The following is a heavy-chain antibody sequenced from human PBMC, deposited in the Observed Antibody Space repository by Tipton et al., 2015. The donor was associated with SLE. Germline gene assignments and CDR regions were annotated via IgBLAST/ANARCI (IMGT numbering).Heavy chain of an antibody. CDR3: ARLWFWGSSSAADY. J-gene: IGHJ4*02. V-gene: IGHV3-23*03. CDR1: GFTFSSNA. CDR2: IYSDGST. D-gene: IGHD6-6*01. Sequence: SLRLSCAASGFTFSSNAINWVRQAPGKGLEWVSVIYSDGSTYYADSVKGQFTISRDNSKNMLYLEMSSLRAEDTGVYYCARLWFWGSSSAADYWGQGTLVTVSS.